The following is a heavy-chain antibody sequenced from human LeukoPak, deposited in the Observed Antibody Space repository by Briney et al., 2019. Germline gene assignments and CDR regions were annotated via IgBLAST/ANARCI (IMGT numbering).Heavy chain of an antibody. CDR2: IRSKAYGGTP. CDR3: TRVIVATKDY. V-gene: IGHV3-49*04. D-gene: IGHD5-12*01. Sequence: GGSLRLSRTGSGFTFGDYAMNWVRQAPGKGLEWVGFIRSKAYGGTPEYAASVKGRFTISRDDSKSIAYLQMNSLKTEGTAVYYCTRVIVATKDYWGQGTLVTVSS. J-gene: IGHJ4*02. CDR1: GFTFGDYA.